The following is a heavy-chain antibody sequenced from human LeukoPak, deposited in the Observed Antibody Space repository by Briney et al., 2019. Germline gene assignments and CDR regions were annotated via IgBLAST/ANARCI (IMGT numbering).Heavy chain of an antibody. J-gene: IGHJ4*03. CDR3: ARIWYFGDNNWRYFDY. Sequence: PGGSLRLSCAVSGFSFSNYWMSWVRQAPGKGLEWVANIDPHGSETQYVGSVKGRFTTSRDNAKNSLYVQMNSLRAEDTAIYYCARIWYFGDNNWRYFDYWGQGTLVTVAS. CDR1: GFSFSNYW. CDR2: IDPHGSET. D-gene: IGHD1-1*01. V-gene: IGHV3-7*01.